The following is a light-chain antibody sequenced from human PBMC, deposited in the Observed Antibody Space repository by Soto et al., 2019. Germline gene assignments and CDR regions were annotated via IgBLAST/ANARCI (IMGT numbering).Light chain of an antibody. V-gene: IGLV1-47*01. CDR2: KNN. J-gene: IGLJ7*01. Sequence: QSVLTQPPSASGTPGQRVTFSCSGTTSNIGNFYVYWYQQLPGTAPKLLIYKNNQRPLGVPDRFFGSKSGTSASLAISGLRSEDEADYYCAAWDDSLSGPGVFGGGTQLTVL. CDR3: AAWDDSLSGPGV. CDR1: TSNIGNFY.